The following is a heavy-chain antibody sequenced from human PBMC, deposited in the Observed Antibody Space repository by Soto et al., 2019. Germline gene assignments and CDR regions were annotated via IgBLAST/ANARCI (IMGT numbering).Heavy chain of an antibody. D-gene: IGHD2-21*01. CDR3: ARDTQLWRLDS. J-gene: IGHJ5*01. V-gene: IGHV3-74*03. Sequence: GGSLRLSCAASGLTFRSYWMHWVRQAPGKGLVWVSRINTDGSVAMYVDSVKGRFTISRDNAKNTLYLHMNSLRAEDTAVYYCARDTQLWRLDSSGHGTLFTVSS. CDR2: INTDGSVA. CDR1: GLTFRSYW.